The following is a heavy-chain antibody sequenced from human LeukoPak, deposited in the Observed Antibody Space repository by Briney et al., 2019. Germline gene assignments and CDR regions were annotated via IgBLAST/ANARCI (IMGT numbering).Heavy chain of an antibody. D-gene: IGHD1-14*01. CDR2: INPHSGVT. Sequence: ASVKVSCKASGFTFTDYYMHWVRLAPGQGLEWMGYINPHSGVTSFPQKFRGRVTLTTDTSKSAAYMELSSLISDDTAMYYCVREGITKAFDLWGQGALVTVSS. CDR1: GFTFTDYY. J-gene: IGHJ4*02. V-gene: IGHV1-2*02. CDR3: VREGITKAFDL.